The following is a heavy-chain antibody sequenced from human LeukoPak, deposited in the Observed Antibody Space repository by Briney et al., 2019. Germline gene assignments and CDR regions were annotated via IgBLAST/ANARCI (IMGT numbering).Heavy chain of an antibody. D-gene: IGHD4-23*01. CDR2: INPNSGGT. CDR1: GYTFTGYY. Sequence: GASVKVSCKASGYTFTGYYMHWVRQAPGQGLELMGWINPNSGGTNYAQKFQGRVTMTRDTSISTAYMELSRLRSDDTAVYYCARAVFNFTVVFSGDWFDPWGQGTLVTVSS. J-gene: IGHJ5*02. V-gene: IGHV1-2*02. CDR3: ARAVFNFTVVFSGDWFDP.